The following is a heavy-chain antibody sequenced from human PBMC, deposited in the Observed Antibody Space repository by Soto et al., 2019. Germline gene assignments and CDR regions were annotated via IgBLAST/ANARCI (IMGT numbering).Heavy chain of an antibody. CDR3: ARHNDIVATIIHDY. J-gene: IGHJ4*02. Sequence: QLQLQESGPGLVKPSETLSLTCTVSGGSISSSSYYWGWIRQPPGKGLEWIGSIYYSGSTYYNPSLKSRVTISVDTSKNQFSLKLSSVTAADTAVYYCARHNDIVATIIHDYWGQGTLVTVSS. D-gene: IGHD5-12*01. CDR2: IYYSGST. V-gene: IGHV4-39*01. CDR1: GGSISSSSYY.